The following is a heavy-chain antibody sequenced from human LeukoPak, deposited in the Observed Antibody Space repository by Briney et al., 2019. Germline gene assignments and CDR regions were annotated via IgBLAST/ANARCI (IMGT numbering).Heavy chain of an antibody. V-gene: IGHV1-46*01. J-gene: IGHJ5*02. CDR1: GYTFTSYY. CDR2: INPSGGST. Sequence: ASVKVSCKASGYTFTSYYMHWVRQAPGQGLEWMGIINPSGGSTRYAQKFQGRVTMTRDMSTSTVYMELSSLRYEDTAVYYCARVRWELGDWFDPWGQGTLVTVSS. D-gene: IGHD1-26*01. CDR3: ARVRWELGDWFDP.